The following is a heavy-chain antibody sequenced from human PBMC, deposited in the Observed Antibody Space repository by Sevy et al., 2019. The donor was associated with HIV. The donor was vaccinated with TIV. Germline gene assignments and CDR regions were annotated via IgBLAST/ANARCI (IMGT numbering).Heavy chain of an antibody. CDR1: GFTFSSYP. J-gene: IGHJ4*02. V-gene: IGHV3-30*04. Sequence: GGSLRLSCAASGFTFSSYPMHWVRQAPGKGLEWVAVISYDGSNKYYADSVKGRLTISRENSKNTLYVQMNRLRAEDTAVFYCGRDREMGNYYDSSGSIDYWGQGTLVTVSS. CDR3: GRDREMGNYYDSSGSIDY. D-gene: IGHD3-22*01. CDR2: ISYDGSNK.